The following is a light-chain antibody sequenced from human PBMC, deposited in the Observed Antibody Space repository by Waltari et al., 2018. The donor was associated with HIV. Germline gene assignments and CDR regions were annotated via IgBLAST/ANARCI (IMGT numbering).Light chain of an antibody. CDR2: KAS. V-gene: IGKV1-5*03. CDR1: QSISTS. Sequence: DIQLTQSPSTLSASIGDRVTIPCRASQSISTSLAWYQQKPGKAPKLLIYKASSLNSGVPSRFSGRGSGTDFTLTISSLQSDDLATYYCQQYNPYSTFGQGTKVELK. CDR3: QQYNPYST. J-gene: IGKJ1*01.